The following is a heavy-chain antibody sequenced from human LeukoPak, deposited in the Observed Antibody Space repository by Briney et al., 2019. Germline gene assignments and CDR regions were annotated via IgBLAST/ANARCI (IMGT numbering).Heavy chain of an antibody. CDR3: ARYVVYGSGKYYDY. CDR1: GGSVSSTTYY. V-gene: IGHV4-39*01. J-gene: IGHJ4*02. CDR2: INYSGST. D-gene: IGHD3-10*01. Sequence: SETLSLTCTVSGGSVSSTTYYWSWIRQPPGKGLEWIASINYSGSTYYNPSLKSRVTISVDTSENQFSLKLSSVTTAETAVYYCARYVVYGSGKYYDYWGQGTLVTVSS.